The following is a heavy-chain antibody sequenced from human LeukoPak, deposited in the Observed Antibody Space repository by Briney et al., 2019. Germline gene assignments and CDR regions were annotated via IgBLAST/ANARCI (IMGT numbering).Heavy chain of an antibody. D-gene: IGHD6-19*01. V-gene: IGHV1-2*02. CDR1: GYTFTGHY. Sequence: ASVKVSCKASGYTFTGHYMYWVRQAPGQGLEWMGWINPNSGGTNYAQKYQGRVTMTRDTSISTAYMELSRLRSDDTAVYYCATASFEQCLVLGNCGQGTLVTVSS. CDR2: INPNSGGT. CDR3: ATASFEQCLVLGN. J-gene: IGHJ4*02.